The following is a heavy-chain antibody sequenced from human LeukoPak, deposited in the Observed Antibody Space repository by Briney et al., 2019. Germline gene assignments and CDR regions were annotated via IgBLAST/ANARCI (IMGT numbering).Heavy chain of an antibody. D-gene: IGHD5-18*01. Sequence: SETLSLTCTVSGGSISSYYWSWIRQPPGKGLEWIGYIYCSGSTNYNPSLKSRVTISVDTSKNQFSLKLSSVTAADTAVYYCARFYSYGDFDIWGQGTMVTVSS. CDR2: IYCSGST. CDR3: ARFYSYGDFDI. CDR1: GGSISSYY. J-gene: IGHJ3*02. V-gene: IGHV4-59*01.